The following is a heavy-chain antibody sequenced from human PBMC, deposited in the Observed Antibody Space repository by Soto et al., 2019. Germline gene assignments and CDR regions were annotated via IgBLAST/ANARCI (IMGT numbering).Heavy chain of an antibody. Sequence: QVQLVESGGGVVQPGRSLRLSCAASGFTFSNYIMHWVRQAPGKGREWVAIILHDGNNKYYADSVKGRFTISRDNSKNKLYLQMNSLRTEDTAIYYCARDDEGGSYCDLGYWGQGTLVTVSS. CDR1: GFTFSNYI. CDR3: ARDDEGGSYCDLGY. V-gene: IGHV3-30-3*01. J-gene: IGHJ4*02. CDR2: ILHDGNNK. D-gene: IGHD3-10*01.